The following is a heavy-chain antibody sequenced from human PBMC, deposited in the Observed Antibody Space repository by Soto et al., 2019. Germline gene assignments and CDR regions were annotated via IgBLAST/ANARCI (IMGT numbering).Heavy chain of an antibody. J-gene: IGHJ4*02. Sequence: PGGSLRLSCAASGFTLSNYGMNWVRQAPGKGLEWVSGISAGGTDYADSVKGRFTISRDNSKNTLSLQMNSLRAEDTALYYCVEGVYGSGWPGWGQGTLVTVSS. CDR2: ISAGGT. CDR3: VEGVYGSGWPG. D-gene: IGHD6-19*01. CDR1: GFTLSNYG. V-gene: IGHV3-23*01.